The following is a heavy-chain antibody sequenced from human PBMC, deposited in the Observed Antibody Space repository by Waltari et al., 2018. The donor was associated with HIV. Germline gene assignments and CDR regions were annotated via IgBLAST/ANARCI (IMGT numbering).Heavy chain of an antibody. V-gene: IGHV3-30-3*01. CDR3: TRDPKDDGHYVFDS. D-gene: IGHD3-3*01. J-gene: IGHJ4*02. CDR1: GFSLSRHA. Sequence: VPLVEYGGGVVQPGGSLRLFCSASGFSLSRHALHCVRQAPGKGLQWVAVISFNSNFRYYSDSVRGRFTISRDNSRDTLYLDMNLLRDEDTAVYYCTRDPKDDGHYVFDSWGQGTLVTVSS. CDR2: ISFNSNFR.